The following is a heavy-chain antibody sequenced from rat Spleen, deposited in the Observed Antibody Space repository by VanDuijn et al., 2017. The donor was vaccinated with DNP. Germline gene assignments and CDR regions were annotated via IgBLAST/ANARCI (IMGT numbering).Heavy chain of an antibody. CDR3: ATGYPEFDY. J-gene: IGHJ2*01. D-gene: IGHD1-4*01. V-gene: IGHV5S10*01. CDR1: GFTFSDYA. Sequence: EVQLVESGGGLVQPGNSLKLSCAASGFTFSDYAMAWVRQSPKKGLEWVATIIYDGSSTYYRDSVKGRFTISRDNAKSTLYLQMDSLRSEDTATYYCATGYPEFDYWRQGVMVTVSS. CDR2: IIYDGSST.